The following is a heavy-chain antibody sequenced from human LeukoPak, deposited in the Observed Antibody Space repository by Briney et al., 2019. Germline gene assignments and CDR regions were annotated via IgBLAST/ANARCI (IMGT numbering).Heavy chain of an antibody. D-gene: IGHD1-7*01. J-gene: IGHJ4*02. CDR3: ARDPVAGTTTFDY. CDR1: GFTFSSYW. Sequence: GGSLRLSYAASGFTFSSYWMSWVRQAPGKGLEWVANIKQDGSEKYYVDSVKGRFTISRDNAKNSLYLQMNSLRAEDTAVYYCARDPVAGTTTFDYWGQGTLVTVSS. V-gene: IGHV3-7*01. CDR2: IKQDGSEK.